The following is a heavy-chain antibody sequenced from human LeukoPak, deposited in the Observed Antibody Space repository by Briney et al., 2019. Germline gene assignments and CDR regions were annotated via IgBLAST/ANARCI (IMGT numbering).Heavy chain of an antibody. CDR2: IYTSGST. J-gene: IGHJ4*02. CDR1: GGSISSYY. CDR3: ARVTGYSGYDPGAFDY. V-gene: IGHV4-4*07. Sequence: SETLSLTCTVSGGSISSYYWSWIRQPAGKGLEWIGRIYTSGSTYYNPSLKSRVSISLDTSKNQFSLKLTSVTAADTAVYHCARVTGYSGYDPGAFDYWGQGTLVTVSS. D-gene: IGHD5-12*01.